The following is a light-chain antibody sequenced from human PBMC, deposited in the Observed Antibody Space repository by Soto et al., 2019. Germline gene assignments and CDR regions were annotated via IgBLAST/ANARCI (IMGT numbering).Light chain of an antibody. CDR1: QSVISSS. CDR2: GAS. Sequence: EIVLTQSPGTLSLSPGERATLSCRASQSVISSSLAWYQQKPGQAPRLLIYGASNRATGIPDRFSGSGSGTDFTLTISRLEPEDFAVYYCQQYGSSGTFGQGTKVEIK. CDR3: QQYGSSGT. V-gene: IGKV3-20*01. J-gene: IGKJ1*01.